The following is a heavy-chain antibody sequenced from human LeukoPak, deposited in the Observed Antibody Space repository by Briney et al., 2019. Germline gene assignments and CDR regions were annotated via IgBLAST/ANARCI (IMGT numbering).Heavy chain of an antibody. Sequence: SETLSLTCTVSGDFISDSDYYWGWIRQPPGKGLEWIESIYYTGSTYYNPSLKSRLTIAVDTSNNQFSLKLNSVTAADTAIYYCARLFGRGYHSSGPQSYWRQGTLVTVSS. D-gene: IGHD3-22*01. V-gene: IGHV4-39*01. CDR3: ARLFGRGYHSSGPQSY. J-gene: IGHJ4*02. CDR1: GDFISDSDYY. CDR2: IYYTGST.